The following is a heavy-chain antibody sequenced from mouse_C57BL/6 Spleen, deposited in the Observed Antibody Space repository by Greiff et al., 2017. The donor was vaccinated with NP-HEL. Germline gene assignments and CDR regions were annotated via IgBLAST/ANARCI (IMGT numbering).Heavy chain of an antibody. CDR3: ARVTTVSYYAMDY. CDR2: INPSNGGT. D-gene: IGHD1-1*01. Sequence: QVQLQQPGTELVKPGASVKLSCKASGYTFTSYWMHWVKQRPGQGLEWIGNINPSNGGTNYNEKFKSKATLTVYKSSSTAYMQLSSLTSEDSAVYYCARVTTVSYYAMDYWGQGTSVTVSS. V-gene: IGHV1-53*01. CDR1: GYTFTSYW. J-gene: IGHJ4*01.